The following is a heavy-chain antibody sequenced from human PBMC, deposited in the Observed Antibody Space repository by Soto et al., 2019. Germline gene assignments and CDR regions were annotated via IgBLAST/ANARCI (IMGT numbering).Heavy chain of an antibody. J-gene: IGHJ3*02. CDR2: INTNTGNP. CDR3: ARDLVAVAGTYDAFDI. D-gene: IGHD6-19*01. V-gene: IGHV7-4-1*01. Sequence: ASVTVSCKASGYTFTSYAILWVRQAPGQGLEWMGWINTNTGNPTYAQGFTGRFVFSLDTSVSTAYLQICSLKAEDTAVYYCARDLVAVAGTYDAFDIWGQGTMVTVSS. CDR1: GYTFTSYA.